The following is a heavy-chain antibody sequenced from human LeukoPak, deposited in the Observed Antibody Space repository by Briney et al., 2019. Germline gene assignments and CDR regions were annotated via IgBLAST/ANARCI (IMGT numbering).Heavy chain of an antibody. CDR3: AKVLAVPPYYFDY. CDR2: ISGSGGST. CDR1: GFTFSSYA. V-gene: IGHV3-23*01. D-gene: IGHD6-19*01. J-gene: IGHJ4*02. Sequence: GGSLRLSCAASGFTFSSYAMSWVRQAPGKGLEWVSAISGSGGSTYYADSVTGRFTISRDNSKNTLYLQMNSLRAEDTAVYYCAKVLAVPPYYFDYWGQGTLVTVSS.